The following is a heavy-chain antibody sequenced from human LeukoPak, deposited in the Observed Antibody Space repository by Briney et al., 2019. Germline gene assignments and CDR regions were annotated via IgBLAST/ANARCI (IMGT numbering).Heavy chain of an antibody. Sequence: PGGSLRLSCAASGFTFSTYGMHWVRQAPGKGLEWVAFVQYDGSNKYYADSVKGRFTISRDNSNNTLYLQMNSLKTEDTAVYYCSSGGYCSSTRCYGENWGQGTLVTVSS. D-gene: IGHD2-2*01. V-gene: IGHV3-30*02. CDR1: GFTFSTYG. J-gene: IGHJ4*02. CDR3: SSGGYCSSTRCYGEN. CDR2: VQYDGSNK.